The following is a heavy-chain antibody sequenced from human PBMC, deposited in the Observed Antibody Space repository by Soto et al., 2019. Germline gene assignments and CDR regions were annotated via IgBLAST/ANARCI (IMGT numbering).Heavy chain of an antibody. CDR3: TRWPGCSGGSCYSFAFDI. D-gene: IGHD2-15*01. Sequence: GGSLRLSCTASGFTFGDYAMSWFRQAPGKGLEWVGFIRSKAYGGTTEYAASVKGRFTISRDDSKSIAYLQMNSLKTEDTAVYYCTRWPGCSGGSCYSFAFDIWGQGTMVTVSS. V-gene: IGHV3-49*03. CDR2: IRSKAYGGTT. CDR1: GFTFGDYA. J-gene: IGHJ3*02.